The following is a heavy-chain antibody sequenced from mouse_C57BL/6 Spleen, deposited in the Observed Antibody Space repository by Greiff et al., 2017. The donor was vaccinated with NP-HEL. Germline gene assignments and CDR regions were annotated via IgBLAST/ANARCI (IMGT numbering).Heavy chain of an antibody. Sequence: EVMLVESGGGLVKPGGSLKLSCAASGFTFSDYGMHWVRQAPEKGLEWVAYISSGSSTIYYADTVKGRFTISRDNAKNTLFLQMTSLRSEDTAMYYCARTMGGYAMDYWGQGTSVTVSS. CDR3: ARTMGGYAMDY. D-gene: IGHD2-3*01. J-gene: IGHJ4*01. CDR2: ISSGSSTI. CDR1: GFTFSDYG. V-gene: IGHV5-17*01.